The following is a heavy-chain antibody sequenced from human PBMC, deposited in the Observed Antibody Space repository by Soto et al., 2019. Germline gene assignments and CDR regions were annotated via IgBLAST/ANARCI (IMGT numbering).Heavy chain of an antibody. CDR1: GFPFSDYY. CDR3: ARLPLRSSSSEGVY. J-gene: IGHJ4*02. Sequence: GGPLRLSCAASGFPFSDYYMSWIRQAPGKGLEWVSYISSSGSTIYYADSVTGRFTISRDNAKNSLYLQMNSLRAEDTAVYYSARLPLRSSSSEGVYWGQGTLVTVSS. CDR2: ISSSGSTI. V-gene: IGHV3-11*01. D-gene: IGHD6-6*01.